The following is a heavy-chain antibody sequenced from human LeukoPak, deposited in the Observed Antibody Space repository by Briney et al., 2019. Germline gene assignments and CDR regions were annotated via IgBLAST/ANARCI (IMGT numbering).Heavy chain of an antibody. Sequence: PSETLSLTCAVYGGSFSGYYWSWIRQPPGKGLEWIGEISHSGSTNYNPSLKSRVTISVDTSKNQFSLKLSSVTAADTAVYYCARNAGTTRYYYGSGSSNWFDPWGQGTLVTVSS. CDR2: ISHSGST. D-gene: IGHD3-10*01. CDR3: ARNAGTTRYYYGSGSSNWFDP. V-gene: IGHV4-34*01. J-gene: IGHJ5*02. CDR1: GGSFSGYY.